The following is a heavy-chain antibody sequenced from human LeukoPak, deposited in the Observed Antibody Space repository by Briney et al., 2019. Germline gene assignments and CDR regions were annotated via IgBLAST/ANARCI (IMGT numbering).Heavy chain of an antibody. Sequence: GGSLRLSCAASGFTFSTYAMPWVRQAPGKGLEWVAVISFDGNNKYYAASVKGRFTISRDSSKNTLYLQMSSLRAEDTAVYYCARDHGRTGWYETVDHWGQGTLVTVSS. CDR2: ISFDGNNK. J-gene: IGHJ4*02. CDR1: GFTFSTYA. V-gene: IGHV3-30-3*01. D-gene: IGHD6-19*01. CDR3: ARDHGRTGWYETVDH.